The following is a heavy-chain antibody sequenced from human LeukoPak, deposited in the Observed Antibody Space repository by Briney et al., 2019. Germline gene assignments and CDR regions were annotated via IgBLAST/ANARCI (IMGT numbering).Heavy chain of an antibody. CDR3: ASSPAYSSSWYAIDK. Sequence: GGSLRLSCATSGFTFTNYDMHWVRQAAGKGLEWVSAIGTAGDIYYPGSVKGRFTISRENAKNSLYLQMNSLSAGDTAVYYCASSPAYSSSWYAIDKWGQGTLVTVSS. CDR1: GFTFTNYD. CDR2: IGTAGDI. J-gene: IGHJ4*02. D-gene: IGHD6-13*01. V-gene: IGHV3-13*01.